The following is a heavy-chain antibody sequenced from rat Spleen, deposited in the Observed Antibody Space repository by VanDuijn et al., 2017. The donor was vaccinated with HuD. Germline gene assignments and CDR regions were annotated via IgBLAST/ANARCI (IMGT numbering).Heavy chain of an antibody. J-gene: IGHJ2*01. CDR3: ARRHYGYTDYFDY. Sequence: EVQLVESGGGLVQPGRSMKFSCVGSGFTFSNYYMAWVRQAPTKGLEWVASISTGGGNTYYRDSVKGRFTISRDIAENTLYLQMDSLGSEDTATYYCARRHYGYTDYFDYWGQGVMVTVSS. D-gene: IGHD1-11*01. CDR2: ISTGGGNT. CDR1: GFTFSNYY. V-gene: IGHV5-25*01.